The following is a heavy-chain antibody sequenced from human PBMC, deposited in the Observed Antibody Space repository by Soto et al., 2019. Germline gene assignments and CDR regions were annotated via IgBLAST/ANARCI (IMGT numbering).Heavy chain of an antibody. CDR3: ASSSFLRSGDLFHGLDV. J-gene: IGHJ6*02. V-gene: IGHV4-34*01. CDR1: GGSFPGYD. D-gene: IGHD3-10*01. Sequence: SEPLSLIFAFYGGSFPGYDCNCIREPPGKGLEWIGEINHSGSTNYNPSLKSRVTISVDTSKNQFSLKLSSVTAADTAVYYCASSSFLRSGDLFHGLDVWGQGTTVT. CDR2: INHSGST.